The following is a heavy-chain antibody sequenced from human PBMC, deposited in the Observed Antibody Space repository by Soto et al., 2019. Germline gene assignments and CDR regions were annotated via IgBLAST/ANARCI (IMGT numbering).Heavy chain of an antibody. CDR2: IIPILGIA. Sequence: QVQLVQSGAEVQKPGSSVKVSCKASGGTFSSYTISWVRQAPGQGLEWMGRIIPILGIANYAQKFQGRVTITADKSTSAAYKELSSLRSEDTAVYYCARDPGLRGTGYNWFDPWGQGTLVTVSS. D-gene: IGHD1-1*01. CDR1: GGTFSSYT. CDR3: ARDPGLRGTGYNWFDP. V-gene: IGHV1-69*08. J-gene: IGHJ5*02.